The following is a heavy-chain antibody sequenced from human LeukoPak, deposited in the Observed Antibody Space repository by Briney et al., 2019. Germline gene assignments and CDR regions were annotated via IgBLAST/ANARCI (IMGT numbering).Heavy chain of an antibody. CDR2: ISTSGTIV. J-gene: IGHJ4*02. CDR3: XXXXXXGRISSDGVDY. D-gene: IGHD6-6*01. V-gene: IGHV3-48*01. Sequence: GGSLRLSCAASGFTFSRYSMDWVRQAPGKGLEWVSYISTSGTIVYYADSVKGRFTISRDNAKNSLYLQMSSLRVEDTAVYYCXXXXXXGRISSDGVDYWGQGTLVTVSS. CDR1: GFTFSRYS.